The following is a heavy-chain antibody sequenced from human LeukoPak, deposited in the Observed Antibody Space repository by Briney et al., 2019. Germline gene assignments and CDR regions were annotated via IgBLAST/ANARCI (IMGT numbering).Heavy chain of an antibody. Sequence: LPGGSLRLSCAASGFTFSSYAMHWVRQAPGKGLEWVAVISYDGSNKYYADSVKGRFTISRDNSKNTLYLQMNSLRAEDTAVYYCARDSFRISSSGWLFDYWGQGTLVTVSS. CDR3: ARDSFRISSSGWLFDY. J-gene: IGHJ4*02. CDR1: GFTFSSYA. CDR2: ISYDGSNK. V-gene: IGHV3-30*04. D-gene: IGHD6-19*01.